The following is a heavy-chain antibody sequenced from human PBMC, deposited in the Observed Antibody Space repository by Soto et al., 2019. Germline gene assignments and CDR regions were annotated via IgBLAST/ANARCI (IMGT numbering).Heavy chain of an antibody. CDR1: GFTFSSYS. Sequence: EVQLVESGGGLVKPGGSLRLSCAASGFTFSSYSMNWVRQAPGKGLEWVSSISSSSSYIYYADSVKGRLTVSRDNAKNSLYLQMNSLRAEDTAVYYCATPRYSSGWYGGDYWGQGTLVTVSS. CDR2: ISSSSSYI. J-gene: IGHJ4*02. D-gene: IGHD6-19*01. CDR3: ATPRYSSGWYGGDY. V-gene: IGHV3-21*01.